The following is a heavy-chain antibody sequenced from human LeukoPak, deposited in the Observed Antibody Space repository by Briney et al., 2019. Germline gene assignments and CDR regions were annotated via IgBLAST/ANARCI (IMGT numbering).Heavy chain of an antibody. J-gene: IGHJ5*02. D-gene: IGHD2-15*01. V-gene: IGHV1-18*01. CDR1: GYTFTSYG. CDR2: ISAYNGNT. CDR3: ARDYCSGGSCYSAWFDP. Sequence: ASVKVCCKASGYTFTSYGISWVRQAPGQGLEWMGWISAYNGNTNYAQKLQGRVTMTTDTSTSTAYMELRSLRSDDTAVYYCARDYCSGGSCYSAWFDPWGQGTLVTVSS.